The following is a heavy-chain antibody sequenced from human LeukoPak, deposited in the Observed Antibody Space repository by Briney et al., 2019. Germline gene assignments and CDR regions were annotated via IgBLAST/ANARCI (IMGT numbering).Heavy chain of an antibody. CDR2: INPNSGGT. CDR3: ARDNNYYGSGSYYSVDY. D-gene: IGHD3-10*01. Sequence: ASVKVSCKASGYTFTAYYMHWVRHAPGQGLEWMGWINPNSGGTNYAQKFQGRVIMTRDTSISTAYMELSRLTSDDTAVYYCARDNNYYGSGSYYSVDYWGQGTLVTVSS. CDR1: GYTFTAYY. J-gene: IGHJ4*02. V-gene: IGHV1-2*02.